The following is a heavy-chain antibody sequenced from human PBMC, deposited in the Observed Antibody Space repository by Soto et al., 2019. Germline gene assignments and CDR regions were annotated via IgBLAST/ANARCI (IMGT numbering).Heavy chain of an antibody. V-gene: IGHV4-59*01. Sequence: QVQLQESGPGLVKPSETLSLTCTVSGGSISSYYWSWIRQPPGKGLEWIGYIYYSGSTNYNPSLKSRVTISVDTSKNQFSLKLSSVTAADTAVYYFARGGAEGFDYWGQGTLVTVSS. CDR2: IYYSGST. J-gene: IGHJ4*02. D-gene: IGHD6-25*01. CDR1: GGSISSYY. CDR3: ARGGAEGFDY.